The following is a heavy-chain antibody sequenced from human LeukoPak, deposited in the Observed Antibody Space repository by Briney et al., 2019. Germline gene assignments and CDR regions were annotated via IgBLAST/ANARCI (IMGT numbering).Heavy chain of an antibody. J-gene: IGHJ6*03. D-gene: IGHD6-6*01. V-gene: IGHV4-59*01. Sequence: TSETLSLTCTVTGGSICSYYWSWIRQPPGKGLERIGNIYYSGSTTYNPSLKSRITISVDTSKNQFSLKLSSVTAADTAVYYCAREGHSSSYYMDVWGKGTTVTVSS. CDR1: GGSICSYY. CDR3: AREGHSSSYYMDV. CDR2: IYYSGST.